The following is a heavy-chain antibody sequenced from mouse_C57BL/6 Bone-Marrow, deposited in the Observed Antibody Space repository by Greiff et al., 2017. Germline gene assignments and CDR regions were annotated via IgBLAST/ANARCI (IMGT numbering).Heavy chain of an antibody. CDR2: IDPSDSYT. D-gene: IGHD2-4*01. CDR3: ARGDDYGPFDY. V-gene: IGHV1-69*01. CDR1: GYTFTSYW. J-gene: IGHJ2*01. Sequence: QVQLQQPGAELVMPGASVKLSCKASGYTFTSYWMHWVKQRPGQGLEWIGEIDPSDSYTNYNQKFKGKSTLTVDKSSSTAYMQFSSLTSEDSAIYYCARGDDYGPFDYWGQGTTLTVSS.